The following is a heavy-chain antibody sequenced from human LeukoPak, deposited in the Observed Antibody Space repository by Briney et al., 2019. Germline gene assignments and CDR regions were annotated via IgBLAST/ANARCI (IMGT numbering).Heavy chain of an antibody. J-gene: IGHJ4*02. CDR3: VRDPNWGSGN. CDR2: ISIPGTTT. D-gene: IGHD7-27*01. CDR1: GFTFSNYA. V-gene: IGHV3-23*01. Sequence: GGSLRLSCAASGFTFSNYAMIWVRQAPGKGLEWVSIISIPGTTTYYADSVKGRFTISKDNSKNTLYLQMNSLRAEDTAVYYCVRDPNWGSGNWGRGTLVTVSS.